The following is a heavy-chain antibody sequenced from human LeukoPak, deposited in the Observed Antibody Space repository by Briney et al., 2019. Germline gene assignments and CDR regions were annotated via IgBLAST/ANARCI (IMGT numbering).Heavy chain of an antibody. CDR3: ARDRGYSYGTDY. CDR1: GFTFSSYS. CDR2: ISSSSSYI. D-gene: IGHD5-18*01. V-gene: IGHV3-21*01. J-gene: IGHJ4*02. Sequence: GGSLRLSCAASGFTFSSYSMNWVRQAPGKGLEWVSSISSSSSYIYYADSVKGRFTISRDNAKNSLYLQMNSLRAEDTAVYYCARDRGYSYGTDYWGQGTLVTVSS.